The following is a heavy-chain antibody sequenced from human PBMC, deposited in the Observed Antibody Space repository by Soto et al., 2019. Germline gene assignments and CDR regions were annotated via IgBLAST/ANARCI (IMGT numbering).Heavy chain of an antibody. CDR3: ATAVAGANWFDP. Sequence: SVKVSCKASGYTFTSYTISWVRQAPGQGLEWMGRIIPILGIANYAQKFQGRVTITADKSTSTAYMELSSLRSEDTAVYYCATAVAGANWFDPWGQGTLVTVSS. J-gene: IGHJ5*02. CDR1: GYTFTSYT. CDR2: IIPILGIA. V-gene: IGHV1-69*02. D-gene: IGHD6-19*01.